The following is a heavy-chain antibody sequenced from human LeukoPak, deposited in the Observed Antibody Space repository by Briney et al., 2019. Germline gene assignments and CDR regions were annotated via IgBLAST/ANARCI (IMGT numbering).Heavy chain of an antibody. D-gene: IGHD3/OR15-3a*01. CDR2: INPDGDGM. Sequence: QPGGSLRLFCTASGFTFSRSWMNWIRQAPGKGLEWVANINPDGDGMRFVDSVKGRFTMSRDNAQSSLHLQMNSLRVEDTAFYYCAAWTDRGYIYWGQGVLVTVSS. V-gene: IGHV3-7*01. J-gene: IGHJ4*02. CDR3: AAWTDRGYIY. CDR1: GFTFSRSW.